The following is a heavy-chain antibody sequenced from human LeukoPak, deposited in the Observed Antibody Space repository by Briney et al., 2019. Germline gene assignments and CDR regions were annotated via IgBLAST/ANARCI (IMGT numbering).Heavy chain of an antibody. Sequence: SETLSLTCTVSGYSISSGYYWGWIRQPPGKGLEWIGSIYHSGSTYYNPSLKSRVTISVDTSKNQFSLKLSSVTAADTAVYYCAREGWFGELYGGAFDYWGQGTLVTVSS. J-gene: IGHJ4*02. V-gene: IGHV4-38-2*02. CDR1: GYSISSGYY. CDR3: AREGWFGELYGGAFDY. CDR2: IYHSGST. D-gene: IGHD3-10*01.